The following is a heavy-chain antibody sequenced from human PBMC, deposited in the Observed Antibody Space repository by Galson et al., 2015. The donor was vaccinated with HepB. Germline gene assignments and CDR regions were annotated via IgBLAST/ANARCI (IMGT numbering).Heavy chain of an antibody. Sequence: SLRLSCAASGFTFSNAWMSRVRQAPGKGLEWVGRIKSKTDGGTTDYAAPVKGRFTISRDDSKNTLYLQMNSLKTEDTAVYYCTTYYDFWSGYYTGYYYMDVWGKGTTVTVSS. CDR2: IKSKTDGGTT. J-gene: IGHJ6*03. CDR3: TTYYDFWSGYYTGYYYMDV. CDR1: GFTFSNAW. D-gene: IGHD3-3*01. V-gene: IGHV3-15*01.